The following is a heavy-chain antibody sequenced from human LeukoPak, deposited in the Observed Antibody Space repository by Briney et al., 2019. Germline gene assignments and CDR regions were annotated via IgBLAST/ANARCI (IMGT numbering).Heavy chain of an antibody. CDR1: GFTFSSYG. V-gene: IGHV3-30*03. CDR2: ISYDGSNK. Sequence: GGSLRLSCAASGFTFSSYGMHWVRQAPGKGLEWVAVISYDGSNKYYADSVKGRFTISRDNSKNTLYLQMNSLRAEDTAVYYCARDEYSGSYATSYYFDYWGQGTLVTVPS. D-gene: IGHD1-26*01. CDR3: ARDEYSGSYATSYYFDY. J-gene: IGHJ4*02.